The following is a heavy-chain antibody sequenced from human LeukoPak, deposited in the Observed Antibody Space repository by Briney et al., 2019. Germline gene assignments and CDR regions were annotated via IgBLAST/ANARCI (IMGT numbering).Heavy chain of an antibody. CDR2: ISGSNGNT. Sequence: ASVKVSCKSSGYTFTTYGISWVRQAPGQGLEWMGWISGSNGNTKYAQKVQGRVTMTTDTSTTTAYMEVRSLRSDDTAVYYCARDRDRMVQGVTALFDYWGQGTLVTVSS. CDR3: ARDRDRMVQGVTALFDY. D-gene: IGHD3-10*01. CDR1: GYTFTTYG. J-gene: IGHJ4*02. V-gene: IGHV1-18*04.